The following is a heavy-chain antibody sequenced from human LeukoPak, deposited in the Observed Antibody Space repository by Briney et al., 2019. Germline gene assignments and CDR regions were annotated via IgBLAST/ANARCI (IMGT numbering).Heavy chain of an antibody. Sequence: PSETLSLTXAVYGESFSGYYWTWVCQPPGKGLEWIGDINHSGRTTYNPSLKSRVIISVDTSKNLFSLNLTSVTAADTAVYYCTRPWQRRYYMDVWGKGTTVAVSS. CDR2: INHSGRT. J-gene: IGHJ6*03. CDR3: TRPWQRRYYMDV. CDR1: GESFSGYY. V-gene: IGHV4-34*01.